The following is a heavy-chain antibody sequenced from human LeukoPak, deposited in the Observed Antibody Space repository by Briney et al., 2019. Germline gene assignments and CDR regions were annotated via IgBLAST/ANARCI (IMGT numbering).Heavy chain of an antibody. V-gene: IGHV1-46*01. CDR1: GYVFTNNY. CDR2: INPSGGST. CDR3: ARGGSPPFY. D-gene: IGHD3-10*01. Sequence: ASVKVSCKASGYVFTNNYMHWVRQAPGQGLEWMGIINPSGGSTRYAQKFQGRVTMTRDTSTSTVYMELSSLRSEDTAVYYCARGGSPPFYWGQGTLVTVSS. J-gene: IGHJ4*02.